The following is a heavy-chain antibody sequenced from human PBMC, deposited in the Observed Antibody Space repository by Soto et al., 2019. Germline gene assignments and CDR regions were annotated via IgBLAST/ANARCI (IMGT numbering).Heavy chain of an antibody. Sequence: PSETLSLTCAVYGGSTRHSSYFWGWIRQPPGKGLEWIASVYYSGTPYYNPSLKSRVTISIATSKTQVSLKLNSVTAADTAVYYCARSGYYDDFYFEFWGQGALVTVSS. D-gene: IGHD3-3*01. CDR1: GGSTRHSSYF. J-gene: IGHJ4*02. CDR2: VYYSGTP. V-gene: IGHV4-39*01. CDR3: ARSGYYDDFYFEF.